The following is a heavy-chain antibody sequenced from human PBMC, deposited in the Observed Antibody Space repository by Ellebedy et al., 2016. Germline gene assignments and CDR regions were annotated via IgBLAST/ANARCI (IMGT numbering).Heavy chain of an antibody. CDR3: ARDSITFGGVIVIFDY. D-gene: IGHD3-16*02. Sequence: ETLSLTXAVYGGSFSGYYWSWVRQAPGKGLEWVSVIYSGGSTYYADSVKGRFTISRDNSKNTLYLQMNSLRAEDTAVYYCARDSITFGGVIVIFDYWGQGTLVTVSS. CDR2: IYSGGST. CDR1: GGSFSGYY. V-gene: IGHV3-66*01. J-gene: IGHJ4*02.